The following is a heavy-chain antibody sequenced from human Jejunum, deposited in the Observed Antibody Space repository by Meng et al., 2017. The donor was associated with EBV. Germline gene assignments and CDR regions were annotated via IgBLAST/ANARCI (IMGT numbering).Heavy chain of an antibody. CDR1: GDSITRGAYL. CDR3: ARGGPDFGDYVPFDY. CDR2: IYHIGRT. Sequence: QLQLQESASGLVKPSQTLSLTCAVSGDSITRGAYLWSWIRQPPGKGLEWIGNIYHIGRTYYNPSLKSRVTISVDRSKNQFSLKLTSVTAADTAVYYCARGGPDFGDYVPFDYWGQGTLVTVSS. V-gene: IGHV4-30-2*01. J-gene: IGHJ4*02. D-gene: IGHD4-17*01.